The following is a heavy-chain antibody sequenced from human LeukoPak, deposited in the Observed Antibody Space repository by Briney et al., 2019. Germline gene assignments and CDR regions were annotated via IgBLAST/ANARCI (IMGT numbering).Heavy chain of an antibody. CDR2: ITNSGRDA. CDR3: GRGHFGLDV. J-gene: IGHJ6*04. Sequence: GGSLRLSCAASGFTFSDHYMTWIRQAPGKGLEWVSYITNSGRDADYSDSVRGRFTTSRDNAKNSLYLQMNSLRPEDTAIYYCGRGHFGLDVWGKGATVTVSS. V-gene: IGHV3-11*06. CDR1: GFTFSDHY.